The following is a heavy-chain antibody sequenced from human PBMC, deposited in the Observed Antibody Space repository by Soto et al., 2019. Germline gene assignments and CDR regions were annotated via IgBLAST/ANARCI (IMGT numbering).Heavy chain of an antibody. CDR3: ATVQSPGGVLRFLNP. CDR1: GYTFTSYY. Sequence: ASVKVSCKASGYTFTSYYMHWVRQAPGQGLEWMGIFNPDGGDTSYAQKFQGRVTMTEDTSTSTAYMELSSLRSEDTAVYYCATVQSPGGVLRFLNPWGQGTLVTVSS. CDR2: FNPDGGDT. J-gene: IGHJ5*02. V-gene: IGHV1-46*01. D-gene: IGHD3-3*01.